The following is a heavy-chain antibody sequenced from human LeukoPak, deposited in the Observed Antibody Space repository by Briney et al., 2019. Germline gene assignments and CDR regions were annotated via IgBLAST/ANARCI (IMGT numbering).Heavy chain of an antibody. Sequence: SETLSLTCAVYSGSFSGYFWSWIRQSPGKGLEWIGEINHSGSTNYNPSLKSRVTISVDTSKNQFSLKLSSVTAADTAVYYCARGRGVWGSYRYTGYDYWGQGTLVTVSS. D-gene: IGHD3-16*02. CDR2: INHSGST. J-gene: IGHJ4*02. CDR1: SGSFSGYF. CDR3: ARGRGVWGSYRYTGYDY. V-gene: IGHV4-34*01.